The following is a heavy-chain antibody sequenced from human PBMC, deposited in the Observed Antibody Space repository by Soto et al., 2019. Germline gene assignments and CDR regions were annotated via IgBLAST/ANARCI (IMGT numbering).Heavy chain of an antibody. Sequence: GSLRLSCAGSGFAFSSDEMTWVRQAPGKGLEWVSDIDKYGNKIYYVDSVKGRFTISRDNARNSLFLQMHSLRADDTALYYCARIRLTCDFSRLDVWGQGT. CDR2: IDKYGNKI. CDR3: ARIRLTCDFSRLDV. V-gene: IGHV3-48*03. CDR1: GFAFSSDE. J-gene: IGHJ6*02. D-gene: IGHD3-3*01.